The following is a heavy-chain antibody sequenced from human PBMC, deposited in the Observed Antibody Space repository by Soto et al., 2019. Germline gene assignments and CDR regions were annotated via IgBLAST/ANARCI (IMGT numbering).Heavy chain of an antibody. CDR1: GFTFTSYA. J-gene: IGHJ4*02. CDR3: ARDVGGSTFDY. CDR2: INAGNGNT. D-gene: IGHD1-26*01. Sequence: ASVKVSCKASGFTFTSYAMPWVRQAPGQRLEWMGWINAGNGNTKYSQKFQDRVTITRDTSASTAYMELSSLRSEDTAVYNCARDVGGSTFDYWGQGTLVTAPQ. V-gene: IGHV1-3*01.